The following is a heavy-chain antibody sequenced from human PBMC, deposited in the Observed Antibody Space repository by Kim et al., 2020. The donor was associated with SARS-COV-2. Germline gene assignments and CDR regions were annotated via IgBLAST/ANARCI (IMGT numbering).Heavy chain of an antibody. Sequence: YADSVKGRFTISRDTAKNSLYLQMNSLRTEDTAVYYCARGDYYGSGSYFDYWGQGVLVTVSS. D-gene: IGHD3-10*01. J-gene: IGHJ4*02. CDR3: ARGDYYGSGSYFDY. V-gene: IGHV3-48*03.